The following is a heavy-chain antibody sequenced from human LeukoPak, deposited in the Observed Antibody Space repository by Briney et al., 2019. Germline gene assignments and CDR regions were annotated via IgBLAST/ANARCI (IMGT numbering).Heavy chain of an antibody. CDR2: IKEDESEK. CDR1: GFTFNTYW. V-gene: IGHV3-7*01. Sequence: GGSLRLSCAASGFTFNTYWMSWVREAPGKGLEWVANIKEDESEKYYVDSVKGRFTISRDNAKNSLYLQMNSLRVEDTAMYYCARVRTLWTYYGMDVWGQGTTVTVSS. D-gene: IGHD3/OR15-3a*01. CDR3: ARVRTLWTYYGMDV. J-gene: IGHJ6*02.